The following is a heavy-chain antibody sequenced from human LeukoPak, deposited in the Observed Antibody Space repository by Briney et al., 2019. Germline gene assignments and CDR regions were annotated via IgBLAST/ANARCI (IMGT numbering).Heavy chain of an antibody. CDR1: GFTFSSYA. V-gene: IGHV3-23*01. J-gene: IGHJ4*02. CDR2: INGSGGNT. CDR3: AKSRGYYYDSSGYPNYSHY. D-gene: IGHD3-22*01. Sequence: GGSLRLSCAASGFTFSSYAMTWVRQAPGKGLEWASTINGSGGNTYYADSVKGRFTISRDNSKNTLYLQMNSLRAEDTAVYYCAKSRGYYYDSSGYPNYSHYWGQGTLVTVSS.